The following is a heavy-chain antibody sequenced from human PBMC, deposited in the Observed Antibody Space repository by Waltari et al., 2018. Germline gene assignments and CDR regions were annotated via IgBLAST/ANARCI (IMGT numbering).Heavy chain of an antibody. D-gene: IGHD6-6*01. CDR2: INPNRGGT. Sequence: QVQLVQSGAEVKKPGASVKVSCKASGYTFTGYYMHWVRQAPGQGREGMGRINPNRGGTNYAQKFQGRVTMTRDTSISTAYMELSRLRSDDTAVYYCARDGFDAYSSSSPNYYYYYGMDVWGQGTTVTVSS. CDR1: GYTFTGYY. J-gene: IGHJ6*02. V-gene: IGHV1-2*06. CDR3: ARDGFDAYSSSSPNYYYYYGMDV.